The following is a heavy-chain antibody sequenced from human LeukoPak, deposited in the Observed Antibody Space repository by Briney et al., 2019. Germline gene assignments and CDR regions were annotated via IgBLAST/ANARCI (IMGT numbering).Heavy chain of an antibody. D-gene: IGHD6-13*01. J-gene: IGHJ4*02. CDR2: INPSDGSS. V-gene: IGHV1-46*01. CDR1: GYTFTTYY. Sequence: ASVKVSCKASGYTFTTYYMHWVRQAPGQGLEWMGLINPSDGSSSYAQKFQGRVTMTRDMSTSTVYMELSSLRSEDTAVYYCAIGLYSSQLLDSWGQGTLVTVSS. CDR3: AIGLYSSQLLDS.